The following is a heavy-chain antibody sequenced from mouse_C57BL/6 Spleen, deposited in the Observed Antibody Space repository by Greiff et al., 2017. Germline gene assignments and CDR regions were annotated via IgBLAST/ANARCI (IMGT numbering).Heavy chain of an antibody. Sequence: QVQLKQPGAELVRPGTSVKLSCKASGYTFTSYWMHWVKQRPGQGLEWIGVIDPSDSYTNYNQKFKGKATLTVDTSSSTAYMQLSSLTSEDSAVYYCAGLDDYDGNYYAMDYWGQGTSVTVSS. CDR3: AGLDDYDGNYYAMDY. V-gene: IGHV1-59*01. D-gene: IGHD2-4*01. CDR2: IDPSDSYT. CDR1: GYTFTSYW. J-gene: IGHJ4*01.